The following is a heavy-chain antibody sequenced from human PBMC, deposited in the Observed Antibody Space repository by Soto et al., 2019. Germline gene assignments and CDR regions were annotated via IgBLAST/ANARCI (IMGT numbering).Heavy chain of an antibody. CDR1: GFTLSAYW. CDR3: ARDVSPGSSSVYLDAFDI. CDR2: INRDGSKK. D-gene: IGHD6-13*01. Sequence: EVHLEESGGDLVQPGGSLRLSCAASGFTLSAYWMTWVRQAPGKGLEWVANINRDGSKKSYLDSVRGRFTISRDNVVNSRYLHMDSLRADDTALYYCARDVSPGSSSVYLDAFDIWGQGTMVTVSS. V-gene: IGHV3-7*05. J-gene: IGHJ3*02.